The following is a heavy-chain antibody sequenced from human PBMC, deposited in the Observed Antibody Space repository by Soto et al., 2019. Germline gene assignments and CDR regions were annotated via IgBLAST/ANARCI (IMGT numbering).Heavy chain of an antibody. V-gene: IGHV5-51*01. J-gene: IGHJ3*02. CDR1: GYSFTSYW. CDR3: ASSRITIFGVVTTDAFDI. Sequence: GESLKISCKGSGYSFTSYWIGWVRQMPGKGLEWMGIIYPGDSDTRYSPSFQGQVTISVDKSISTAYLQWSSLEASDTAMYYCASSRITIFGVVTTDAFDICGQGTMVTVSS. CDR2: IYPGDSDT. D-gene: IGHD3-3*01.